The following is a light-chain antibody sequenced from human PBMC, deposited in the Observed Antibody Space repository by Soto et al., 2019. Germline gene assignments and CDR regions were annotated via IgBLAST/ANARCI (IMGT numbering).Light chain of an antibody. CDR1: QSVSNNY. V-gene: IGKV3-20*01. J-gene: IGKJ1*01. CDR3: QQYGSSGT. CDR2: GAS. Sequence: VLAQSPSTLPLSPCERSTPSFWSSQSVSNNYLAWYQQKPGQAPRLLIYGASNRATGIPDRFSGSGSGTDFTLTISRLEPEDFAVYYCQQYGSSGTFGQGTKVDIK.